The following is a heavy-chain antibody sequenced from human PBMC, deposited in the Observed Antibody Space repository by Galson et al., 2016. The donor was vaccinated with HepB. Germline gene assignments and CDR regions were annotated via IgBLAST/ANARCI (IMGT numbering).Heavy chain of an antibody. J-gene: IGHJ4*02. D-gene: IGHD5-18*01. CDR2: ISYDRSNK. Sequence: SLRLSCAASGFTFSTYGMHWVRQAPGKGLEWVAVISYDRSNKNYAASVKGRFTISRDNSKNTLYLQMNSLRAGDAAVYYCAKDRGGRVDTGTLDYWGQGTLVTVSS. CDR1: GFTFSTYG. V-gene: IGHV3-30*18. CDR3: AKDRGGRVDTGTLDY.